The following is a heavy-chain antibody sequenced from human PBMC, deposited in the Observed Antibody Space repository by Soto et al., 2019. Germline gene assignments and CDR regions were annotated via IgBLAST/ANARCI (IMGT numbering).Heavy chain of an antibody. CDR3: ARDGWFSALRIPFGMDV. Sequence: QAHLVQSGAEVKIPGASVKVSCKASAYKFINYYIHWVKRAPGQGLEWMGIINPNGGSTTYAQKFQGRVTLTRDTSTSTVYMDLSSLTSQHTAIYYCARDGWFSALRIPFGMDVWGQGTTVTVSS. CDR2: INPNGGST. J-gene: IGHJ6*02. CDR1: AYKFINYY. V-gene: IGHV1-46*01. D-gene: IGHD3-3*01.